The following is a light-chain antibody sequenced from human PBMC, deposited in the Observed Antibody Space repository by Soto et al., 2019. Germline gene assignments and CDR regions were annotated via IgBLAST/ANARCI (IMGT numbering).Light chain of an antibody. Sequence: LTQPASVSGSPGQSITISCTGTNVDVGGYNYVSWYQHHPGKAPKLLIFEVSNRPSGVSNRFSGSKSGNTASLTISGLQSEDEADYYCASYTIKTTYVFGSGTKVTVL. CDR1: NVDVGGYNY. J-gene: IGLJ1*01. CDR3: ASYTIKTTYV. CDR2: EVS. V-gene: IGLV2-14*01.